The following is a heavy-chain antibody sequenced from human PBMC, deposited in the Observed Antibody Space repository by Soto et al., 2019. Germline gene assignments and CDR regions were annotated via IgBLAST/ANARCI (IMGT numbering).Heavy chain of an antibody. D-gene: IGHD3-10*01. CDR1: GFSFSSYA. CDR2: ISGSGSIT. Sequence: EVQLLESGGGLVQPGGSLRLSCAASGFSFSSYAMTWVRQAPGKGLEWVSAISGSGSITFYADSVKDRLTISRDNSKNSLYLQMNSMRADDTAVYYCAKDNPYYYGSGSHSYFDYWGQGTLVTVSS. CDR3: AKDNPYYYGSGSHSYFDY. J-gene: IGHJ4*02. V-gene: IGHV3-23*01.